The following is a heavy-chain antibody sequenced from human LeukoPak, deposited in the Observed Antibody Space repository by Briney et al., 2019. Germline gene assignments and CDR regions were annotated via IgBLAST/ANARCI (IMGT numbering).Heavy chain of an antibody. CDR1: GVSISGSNSY. CDR2: IYYSGST. D-gene: IGHD6-19*01. V-gene: IGHV4-39*07. J-gene: IGHJ4*02. CDR3: AGGRQWLAFDS. Sequence: PSETLSLTCTVSGVSISGSNSYWGWIRRPPGKGLEWIGSIYYSGSTNYNPSLKSRVTISVDTSKNQISLKLTSVTAADTAVYYCAGGRQWLAFDSWGQGTLVTVSS.